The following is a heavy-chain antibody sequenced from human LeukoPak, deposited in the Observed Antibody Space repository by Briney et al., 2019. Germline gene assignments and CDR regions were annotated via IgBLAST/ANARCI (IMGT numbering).Heavy chain of an antibody. Sequence: SETLSLTCAVYGGSFSGYYWSWIRQPPGKGLEWIGEINHSGSTNYNPSLKSRVTISVDTSKNQFSLKLSSVTAADTAVYYCARAAKVDCSSTSCSRNAFDIWGQGTMVTVSS. V-gene: IGHV4-34*01. CDR2: INHSGST. D-gene: IGHD2-2*01. CDR3: ARAAKVDCSSTSCSRNAFDI. CDR1: GGSFSGYY. J-gene: IGHJ3*02.